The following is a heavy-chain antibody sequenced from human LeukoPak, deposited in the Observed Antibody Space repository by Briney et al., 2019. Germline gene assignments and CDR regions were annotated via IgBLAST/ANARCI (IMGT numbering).Heavy chain of an antibody. CDR2: INWNGGST. CDR3: AKAEITGTPPAFDI. J-gene: IGHJ3*02. V-gene: IGHV3-20*04. D-gene: IGHD1-20*01. Sequence: PGGSLRLSCAASGFTFDDYGMSWVRQAPGKGLEWVSGINWNGGSTGYADSVKGRFTISRDSAKNSLYLQMNSLRAEDTAVYYCAKAEITGTPPAFDIWGQGTMVTVSS. CDR1: GFTFDDYG.